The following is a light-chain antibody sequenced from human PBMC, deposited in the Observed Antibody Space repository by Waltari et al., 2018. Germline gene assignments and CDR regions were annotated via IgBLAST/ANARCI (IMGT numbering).Light chain of an antibody. CDR3: QQRINWPLT. Sequence: EIVLTQSPDTLSLSPGERATLSCRASQSVRSFLAWYQQKPGQAPRLLIHDASNRATGIPVRFSGSGSGTDFTLTISSLEPEDFAVYYCQQRINWPLTFGGGTKVEIK. CDR1: QSVRSF. J-gene: IGKJ4*01. V-gene: IGKV3-11*01. CDR2: DAS.